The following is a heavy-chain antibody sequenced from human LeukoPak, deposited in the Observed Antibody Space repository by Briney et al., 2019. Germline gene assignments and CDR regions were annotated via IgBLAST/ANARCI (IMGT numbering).Heavy chain of an antibody. CDR3: ARDYLPGAMIVVAVDY. CDR1: GFTFSSYG. D-gene: IGHD3-22*01. J-gene: IGHJ4*02. V-gene: IGHV3-33*01. CDR2: IWYDGSNK. Sequence: GGSLRLSCAASGFTFSSYGMHWVRQAPGKGLEWVAVIWYDGSNKYYADSVKGRFTISRDNSKNTLYLQMNSLRAEDTAVYYCARDYLPGAMIVVAVDYWGQGTLVTVSS.